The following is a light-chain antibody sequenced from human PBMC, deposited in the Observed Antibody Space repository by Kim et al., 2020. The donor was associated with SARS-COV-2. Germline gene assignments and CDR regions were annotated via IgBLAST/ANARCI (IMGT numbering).Light chain of an antibody. Sequence: SSELTQDPAVSVALGQTVRITCQGDSLRNYYASWYQQRPGQTPVIVIYGKYNRPSGIPDRFSGSSSVNTASLTITGAQAEDEADYYCHSRDTSDNHPVFGTGTKVTVL. J-gene: IGLJ1*01. CDR3: HSRDTSDNHPV. CDR2: GKY. CDR1: SLRNYY. V-gene: IGLV3-19*01.